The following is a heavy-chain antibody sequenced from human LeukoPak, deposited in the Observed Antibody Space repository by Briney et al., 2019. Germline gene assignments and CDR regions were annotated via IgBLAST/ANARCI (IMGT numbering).Heavy chain of an antibody. CDR2: ISAYNGNT. CDR1: GYTFTSYG. V-gene: IGHV1-18*01. D-gene: IGHD6-19*01. Sequence: GASVKVSCKASGYTFTSYGISWVRQAPGQGLEWMGWISAYNGNTNYAQKLQGRVTMTTDTSTSTACMELRSLRSDDTAVYYCAREERTQWLVLEWGQGTLVTVSS. CDR3: AREERTQWLVLE. J-gene: IGHJ4*02.